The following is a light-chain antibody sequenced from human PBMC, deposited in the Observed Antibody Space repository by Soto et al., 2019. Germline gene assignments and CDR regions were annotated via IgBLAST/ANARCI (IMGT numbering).Light chain of an antibody. J-gene: IGKJ3*01. V-gene: IGKV1-12*02. CDR3: QQAASFPFT. CDR1: QPIKTW. CDR2: TAS. Sequence: DIQLTQSPASVSAAVGDRINISCRASQPIKTWLAWYQQKPGKGPKLLIYTASTLETGVPSRFSGSGSGPDFTLTISSLQPEDAAIYSCQQAASFPFTFGSGAKV.